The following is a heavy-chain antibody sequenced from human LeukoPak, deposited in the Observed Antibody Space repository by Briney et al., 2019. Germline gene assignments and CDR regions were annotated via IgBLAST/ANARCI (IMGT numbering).Heavy chain of an antibody. D-gene: IGHD3-22*01. Sequence: PGGSLRLSCAASGFTFSSYWMSWVRQAPGKGLEWVANIKQAGSEKYYVDSVKGRFTISRDNAKNSLYLQMNSLRAEDTAVYYCARVGYYDSSGYYGRWAFDIWGQGTMVTVSS. CDR2: IKQAGSEK. CDR1: GFTFSSYW. V-gene: IGHV3-7*04. CDR3: ARVGYYDSSGYYGRWAFDI. J-gene: IGHJ3*02.